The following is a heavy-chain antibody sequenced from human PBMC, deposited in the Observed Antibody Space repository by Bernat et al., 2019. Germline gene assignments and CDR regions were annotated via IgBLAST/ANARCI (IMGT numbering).Heavy chain of an antibody. D-gene: IGHD2-21*02. CDR3: ARSLLVTRRNDAFEI. J-gene: IGHJ3*02. V-gene: IGHV3-21*01. Sequence: EVQLVESGGGLVKPGGSLRLSCAASGFTFSSSSMHWVRQAPGQGREWVSSISRSGGSITYADSVHGRFTITRDNAKTSLFLQMDSLRADDTAVYYCARSLLVTRRNDAFEIWGQGTTVTVSS. CDR2: ISRSGGSI. CDR1: GFTFSSSS.